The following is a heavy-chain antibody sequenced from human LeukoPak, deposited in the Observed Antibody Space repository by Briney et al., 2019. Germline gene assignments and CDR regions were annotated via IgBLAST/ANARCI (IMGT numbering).Heavy chain of an antibody. D-gene: IGHD3-10*01. V-gene: IGHV1-69*04. CDR2: IIPILGIA. Sequence: SVKVSCKASGYTFTSYYMHWVRQAPGQGLEWMGRIIPILGIANYAQKFQGRVTITADKSTSTAYMELSSLRSEDTAVYYCARDYGSGSYRADYWGQGTLVTVSS. CDR3: ARDYGSGSYRADY. CDR1: GYTFTSYY. J-gene: IGHJ4*02.